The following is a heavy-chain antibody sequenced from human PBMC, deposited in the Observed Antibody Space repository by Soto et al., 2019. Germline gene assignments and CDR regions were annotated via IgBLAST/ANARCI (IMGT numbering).Heavy chain of an antibody. CDR3: AKDRLAGGFDY. CDR2: VSATAGTT. D-gene: IGHD3-16*01. J-gene: IGHJ4*02. V-gene: IGHV3-23*01. CDR1: GFTFSNYA. Sequence: GGSLRLSCAASGFTFSNYAMSWVRQAPGKWLDWVSLVSATAGTTYYTDSVKGRFTISRDNSRNTVYLQMNSLRADDTAVYYCAKDRLAGGFDYWGQGTLVTVSS.